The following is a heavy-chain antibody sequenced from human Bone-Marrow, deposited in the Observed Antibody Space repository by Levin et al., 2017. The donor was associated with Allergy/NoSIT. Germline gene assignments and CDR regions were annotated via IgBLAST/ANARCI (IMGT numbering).Heavy chain of an antibody. J-gene: IGHJ4*02. V-gene: IGHV3-7*02. CDR3: VRGPPYGDRPDYLDY. D-gene: IGHD4-17*01. Sequence: LSLTCAASGFTLHNYWMNWVRQAPPKGLECVASVKYDGSQKYYVDSVMGRFTISRDNADNSVSLQMSSLRVEDTAVYYCVRGPPYGDRPDYLDYWGQGTLVTVS. CDR2: VKYDGSQK. CDR1: GFTLHNYW.